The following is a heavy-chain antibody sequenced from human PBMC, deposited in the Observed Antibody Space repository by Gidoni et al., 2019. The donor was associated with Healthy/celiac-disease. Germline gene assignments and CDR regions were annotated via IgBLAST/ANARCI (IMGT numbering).Heavy chain of an antibody. CDR3: AKDPAQWLVFDY. D-gene: IGHD6-19*01. CDR2: ISYDGSNK. V-gene: IGHV3-30*18. J-gene: IGHJ4*02. CDR1: GFTFSSYG. Sequence: QVQLVESGGGVVQPGRSRRLSCAASGFTFSSYGMHWVRQAPGKGLEWVAVISYDGSNKYYADSVKGRFTIARDNSKNTLYLQMNSLRAEDPAVYYCAKDPAQWLVFDYWGQGTLVTVSS.